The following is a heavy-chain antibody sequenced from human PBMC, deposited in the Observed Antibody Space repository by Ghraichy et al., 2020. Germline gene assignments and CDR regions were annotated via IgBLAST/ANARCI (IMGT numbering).Heavy chain of an antibody. J-gene: IGHJ4*02. V-gene: IGHV1-24*01. CDR2: FDPEDGET. D-gene: IGHD5-12*01. CDR3: ATLLPMASPRGYSGYDYPVGDY. CDR1: GYTLTELS. Sequence: ASVKVSCKVSGYTLTELSMHWVRQAPGKGLEWMGGFDPEDGETIYAQKFQGRVTMTEDTSTDTAYMELSSLRSEDTAVYYCATLLPMASPRGYSGYDYPVGDYWGQGTLVTVSS.